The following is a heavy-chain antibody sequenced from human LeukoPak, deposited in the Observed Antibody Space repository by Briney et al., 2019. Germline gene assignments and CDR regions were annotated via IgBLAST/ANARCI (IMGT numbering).Heavy chain of an antibody. CDR3: ARDQRPAAALFDY. CDR1: GYTFTGYS. V-gene: IGHV1-2*02. J-gene: IGHJ4*02. D-gene: IGHD2-2*01. Sequence: GASVKVSCKASGYTFTGYSMNWVRQAPGQGLEWMGGINPISGGANYAQKFQGRVTITRDKASNTAYMELSRLRSEDTAVYYCARDQRPAAALFDYWGQGTLVTVSS. CDR2: INPISGGA.